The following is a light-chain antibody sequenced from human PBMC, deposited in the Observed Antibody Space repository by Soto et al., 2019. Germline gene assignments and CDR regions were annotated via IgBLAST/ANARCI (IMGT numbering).Light chain of an antibody. V-gene: IGKV1-39*01. CDR2: AAS. J-gene: IGKJ5*01. CDR1: QSISSY. CDR3: QQSYSTPIT. Sequence: DIQLTQSPSSVSPSVGDRVTITCRASQSISSYLNWYQQKPGKAPKLLIYAASSLQSGVPSRFSGSGSGTDFTLTISSLQPEDFATYYCQQSYSTPITFGQGTRLEIK.